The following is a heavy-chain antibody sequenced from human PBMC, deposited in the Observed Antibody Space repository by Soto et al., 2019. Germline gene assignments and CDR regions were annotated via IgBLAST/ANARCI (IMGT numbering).Heavy chain of an antibody. V-gene: IGHV4-59*01. D-gene: IGHD5-12*01. CDR2: MYYGVSA. J-gene: IGHJ4*02. CDR3: ARLTKHTSGSSTFDY. CDR1: GGSPNNYH. Sequence: SETLSLTCSVSGGSPNNYHCTWVLQPPGKGLEWIRWMYYGVSANYRPSLESGVTISVDTSKNQFSLNLNSVPAADTAVYYCARLTKHTSGSSTFDYWGQGTLVTVSS.